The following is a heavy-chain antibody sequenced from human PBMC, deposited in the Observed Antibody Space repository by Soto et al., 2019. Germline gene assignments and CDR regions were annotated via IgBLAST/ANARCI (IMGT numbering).Heavy chain of an antibody. CDR3: ARSLVDHGDEYYFDY. V-gene: IGHV3-23*01. CDR2: ISGTGYNT. Sequence: VQVLESGGDLVQPGGSLRLSCAASGFTFTGYSMSWVRQAPGKGLEWVSGISGTGYNTYYADTVQGRFTISRDNSKNTLYLQIDSLRAEDTALYFCARSLVDHGDEYYFDYWGQGTLVTVSS. D-gene: IGHD1-26*01. J-gene: IGHJ4*02. CDR1: GFTFTGYS.